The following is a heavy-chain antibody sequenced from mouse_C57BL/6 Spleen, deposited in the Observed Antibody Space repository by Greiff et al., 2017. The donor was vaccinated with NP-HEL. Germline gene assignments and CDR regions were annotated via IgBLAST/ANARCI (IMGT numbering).Heavy chain of an antibody. CDR3: TRIGSSHWYFDV. J-gene: IGHJ1*03. Sequence: EVQVVESGGGLVQPGGSMKLSCAASGFTFSDAWMDWVRQSPEKGLEWVAEIRNKANNHATYYAESVKGRFTISRDDSKSSVYLQMNSLRAEDTGIYYCTRIGSSHWYFDVWGTGTTVTVSS. CDR2: IRNKANNHAT. CDR1: GFTFSDAW. V-gene: IGHV6-6*01. D-gene: IGHD1-1*01.